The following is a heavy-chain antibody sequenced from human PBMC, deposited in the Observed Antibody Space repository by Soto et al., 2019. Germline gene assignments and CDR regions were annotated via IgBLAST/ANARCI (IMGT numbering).Heavy chain of an antibody. D-gene: IGHD2-21*01. CDR1: GGTFSSYA. Sequence: SVQVSCKASGGTFSSYAISWVRQAPGQGLEWMGGIIPIFGTANYAQKFQGRVTITADKSTSTAYMELSSLRSEDTAVYYCARGDEEEIATMVVAFDIWGQGTMVTVSS. CDR3: ARGDEEEIATMVVAFDI. V-gene: IGHV1-69*06. CDR2: IIPIFGTA. J-gene: IGHJ3*02.